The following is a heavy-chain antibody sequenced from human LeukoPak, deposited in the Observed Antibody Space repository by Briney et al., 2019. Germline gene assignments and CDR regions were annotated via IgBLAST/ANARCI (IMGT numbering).Heavy chain of an antibody. J-gene: IGHJ4*02. CDR1: GGSISSGDYY. CDR3: ARDRSSTTGGLFDY. V-gene: IGHV4-30-4*08. Sequence: SETLSLTCTVSGGSISSGDYYWRWLRQPPGTGLEWVGYIYYSGSTYYNPSLKIRVTTSVDTSKTQFSLKLSSVTAADTAVYYCARDRSSTTGGLFDYWGQGTLVTVSS. CDR2: IYYSGST. D-gene: IGHD2-2*01.